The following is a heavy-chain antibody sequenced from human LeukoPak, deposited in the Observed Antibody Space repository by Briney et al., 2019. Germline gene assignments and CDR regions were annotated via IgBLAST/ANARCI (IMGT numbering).Heavy chain of an antibody. Sequence: SETLSLTCTVSGGSVSSRPHFWAWIRQTPGKGLEWIGTIYYSGSANYNPSLKSRVTMSVDTSKDHFSLNLSSVTATDTAVYFCVRLLGGYFAGNTFDIWGQGTVVSVSS. CDR2: IYYSGSA. CDR1: GGSVSSRPHF. CDR3: VRLLGGYFAGNTFDI. J-gene: IGHJ3*02. V-gene: IGHV4-39*02. D-gene: IGHD3-9*01.